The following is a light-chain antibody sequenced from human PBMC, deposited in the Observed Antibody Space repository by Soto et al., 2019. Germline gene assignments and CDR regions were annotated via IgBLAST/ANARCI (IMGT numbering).Light chain of an antibody. J-gene: IGLJ3*02. CDR1: NSDVGYYNL. CDR3: CSYAGSSTLV. Sequence: QSVLTQPATVSGSPGQSITISCTGTNSDVGYYNLVSWYQQYPGKAPKLLIYEATRRPSGASHRFSGSKSGNTASLTISGIQADDEAHYYCCSYAGSSTLVFGGGTKLTVL. CDR2: EAT. V-gene: IGLV2-23*01.